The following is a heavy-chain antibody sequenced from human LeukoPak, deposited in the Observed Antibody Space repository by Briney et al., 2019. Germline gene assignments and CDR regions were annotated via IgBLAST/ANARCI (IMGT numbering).Heavy chain of an antibody. V-gene: IGHV4-59*01. D-gene: IGHD3-22*01. Sequence: SETLTLTCTVSGGSISSYYCSWIRQPPGKGLEWIGNIYDSGSTNCNPSLKSRVTISVDTSKNQCSLKLSSVTAADTAVYYCARQSISGSSFSYFDYWGQGSQLNVSS. CDR3: ARQSISGSSFSYFDY. CDR1: GGSISSYY. CDR2: IYDSGST. J-gene: IGHJ4*02.